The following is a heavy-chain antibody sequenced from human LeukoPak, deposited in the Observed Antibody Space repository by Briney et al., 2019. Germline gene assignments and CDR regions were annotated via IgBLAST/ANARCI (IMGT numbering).Heavy chain of an antibody. CDR1: GGTFSNSA. J-gene: IGHJ4*02. Sequence: ASVKVSCKASGGTFSNSAISWVRLAPGQGLEWMGWIDTNTGNPTYAQGFAGRFVFSLDTSVTTTYLQISSLKAEDTAVYYCTRGRDTTGYFVYWGQGTLVTVSS. CDR3: TRGRDTTGYFVY. CDR2: IDTNTGNP. V-gene: IGHV7-4-1*02. D-gene: IGHD1-26*01.